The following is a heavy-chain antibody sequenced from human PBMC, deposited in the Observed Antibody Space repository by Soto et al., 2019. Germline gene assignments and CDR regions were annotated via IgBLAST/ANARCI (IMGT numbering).Heavy chain of an antibody. V-gene: IGHV4-59*12. Sequence: SETLSLTCTVSGGSISSYYWSWIRQPPGKGLEWIGYIYYSGSTNYNPSLKSRVTISVDTSKNQFSLKLSSVTAADMAVYYCSRGVDYFAGDNPRLLSEWGQGTLVIVSS. J-gene: IGHJ4*02. CDR3: SRGVDYFAGDNPRLLSE. D-gene: IGHD7-27*01. CDR2: IYYSGST. CDR1: GGSISSYY.